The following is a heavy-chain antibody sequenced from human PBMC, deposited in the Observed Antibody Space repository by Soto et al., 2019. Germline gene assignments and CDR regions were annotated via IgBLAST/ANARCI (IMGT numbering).Heavy chain of an antibody. CDR3: AKDVRSTESGR. D-gene: IGHD6-25*01. J-gene: IGHJ4*02. Sequence: GGSQRLSCAAAGFNFSSYAMSWVRQAPGKGLEWVSAISGSGGSTYYADSVKGRFTISRDNSKNTLYLQMNSLRAEDTAVYYCAKDVRSTESGRWGQGTLVTVSS. CDR1: GFNFSSYA. V-gene: IGHV3-23*01. CDR2: ISGSGGST.